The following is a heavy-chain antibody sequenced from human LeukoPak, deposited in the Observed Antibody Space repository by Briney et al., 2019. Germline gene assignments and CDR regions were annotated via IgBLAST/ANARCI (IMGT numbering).Heavy chain of an antibody. J-gene: IGHJ4*02. D-gene: IGHD3-22*01. Sequence: LSLTCTVSGGSISSSSYYWGWIRQPPGRGLEWVSYITSSGNTIYYADSVKGRFTISRDNAKNSLYLQMNSLRAEDTAVYYCARANYYDISGYDYWGQGTLVTVSS. V-gene: IGHV3-11*04. CDR3: ARANYYDISGYDY. CDR1: GGSISSSSYY. CDR2: ITSSGNTI.